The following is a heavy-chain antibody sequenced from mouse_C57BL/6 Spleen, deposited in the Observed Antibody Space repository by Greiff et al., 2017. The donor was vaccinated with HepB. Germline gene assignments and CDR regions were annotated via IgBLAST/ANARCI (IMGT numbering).Heavy chain of an antibody. D-gene: IGHD2-3*01. Sequence: EVQLQQSGPELVKPGASVKISCKASGYSFTGYYMNWVKQSPEKSLEWIGEINPSTGGTTYNQKFKAKATLTVDKSSSTAYMQLKSLTSEDSAVYYCARFVYDGYFFAYWGQGTLVTVSA. CDR2: INPSTGGT. J-gene: IGHJ3*01. CDR3: ARFVYDGYFFAY. CDR1: GYSFTGYY. V-gene: IGHV1-42*01.